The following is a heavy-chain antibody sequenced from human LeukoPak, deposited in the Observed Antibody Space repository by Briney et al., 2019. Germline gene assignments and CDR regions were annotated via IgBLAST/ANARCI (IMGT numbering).Heavy chain of an antibody. Sequence: GGSLRLSCAASGFTFSNAWMSWVRQAPGKGLEWVGRIKSKTDGGTTDYAAPVKGRFTISRDDSKNTLYLQMNSLRAEDTAVYYCAKTYYYDSSGYYYYWGQGTLVTVSS. CDR3: AKTYYYDSSGYYYY. J-gene: IGHJ4*02. CDR2: IKSKTDGGTT. V-gene: IGHV3-15*01. D-gene: IGHD3-22*01. CDR1: GFTFSNAW.